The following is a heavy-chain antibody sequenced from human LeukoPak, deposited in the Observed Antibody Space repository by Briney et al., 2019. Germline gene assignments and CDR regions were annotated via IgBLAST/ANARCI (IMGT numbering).Heavy chain of an antibody. CDR1: GFTFNDFA. Sequence: PGGSLRLSCAASGFTFNDFAMTWVRQAPGKGLEWVSSIGDAGTYYADSVKGRFTISRDNSKNMLYLQSNSLRAGDTAMYYCAKNLGPFDVRGQGTMVTVSS. CDR2: IGDAGT. J-gene: IGHJ3*01. V-gene: IGHV3-23*01. D-gene: IGHD3-16*01. CDR3: AKNLGPFDV.